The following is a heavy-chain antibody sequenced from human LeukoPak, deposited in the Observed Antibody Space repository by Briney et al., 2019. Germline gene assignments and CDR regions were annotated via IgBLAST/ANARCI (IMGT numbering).Heavy chain of an antibody. J-gene: IGHJ3*02. V-gene: IGHV1-69*04. CDR1: GGTFSSYA. D-gene: IGHD1-1*01. Sequence: SVKVSCKASGGTFSSYAISWVRQAPGQGLEWMGRIIPILGIANYAQKFQGRVTITADKSTSTAYMELSSLRSEDTAVYYCARVGTTEENAFDIWGQGTMVTVSS. CDR2: IIPILGIA. CDR3: ARVGTTEENAFDI.